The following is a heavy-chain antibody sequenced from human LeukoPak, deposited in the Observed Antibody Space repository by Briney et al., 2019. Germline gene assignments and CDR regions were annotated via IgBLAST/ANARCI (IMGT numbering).Heavy chain of an antibody. J-gene: IGHJ5*02. Sequence: GGSLRLSCVASGPSFSSYNMYWVRQAPGKGPEWVAYITASDTTKYYADSVKGRFAISRDNVKKSLFLQMNSLRAENTAVYYCEAASAFSSSWRSWGQGTVVTVSS. V-gene: IGHV3-48*01. CDR1: GPSFSSYN. CDR2: ITASDTTK. CDR3: EAASAFSSSWRS. D-gene: IGHD6-13*01.